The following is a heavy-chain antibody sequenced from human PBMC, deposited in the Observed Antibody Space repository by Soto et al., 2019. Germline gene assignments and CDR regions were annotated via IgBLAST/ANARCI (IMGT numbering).Heavy chain of an antibody. CDR1: GIDLSIYW. Sequence: EAQLVESGGGLVQPGGSRRLSCTGSGIDLSIYWLHWVRQAPGKGLVWVSRINPESTTISYADSGKGRFTISRDNAENTLFLHMNSLSAEDTGVYYCTKDTFGGRDSWGQGTLVTVSS. V-gene: IGHV3-74*01. CDR2: INPESTTI. J-gene: IGHJ4*02. CDR3: TKDTFGGRDS. D-gene: IGHD2-15*01.